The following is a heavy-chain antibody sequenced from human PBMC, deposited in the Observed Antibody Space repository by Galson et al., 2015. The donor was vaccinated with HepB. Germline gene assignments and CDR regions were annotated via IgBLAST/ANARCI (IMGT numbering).Heavy chain of an antibody. D-gene: IGHD3-22*01. CDR1: GFTLDTYD. Sequence: SLRLSCAASGFTLDTYDMTWVRQAPGKGLDWVSSISGNDGRTYYADSVKGRFTISRDVTKNTPSLQMHSLRADDTAVYYCARVGGAYYYDISGALLDFWGQGTLVSVSA. CDR2: ISGNDGRT. J-gene: IGHJ1*01. CDR3: ARVGGAYYYDISGALLDF. V-gene: IGHV3-23*01.